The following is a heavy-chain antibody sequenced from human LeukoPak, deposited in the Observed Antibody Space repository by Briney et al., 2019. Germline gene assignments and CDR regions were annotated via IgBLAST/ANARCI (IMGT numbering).Heavy chain of an antibody. CDR1: GYTFTSYY. V-gene: IGHV1-46*01. Sequence: APVKVSCKASGYTFTSYYMHWVRQAPGQGLEWMGIINPSGGSTSYAQKFQGRVTMTRDTSTSTVYMELSSLRSEDTAVYYCARGPQIAAAVPYYFDYWGQGTLVTVSS. D-gene: IGHD6-13*01. CDR2: INPSGGST. CDR3: ARGPQIAAAVPYYFDY. J-gene: IGHJ4*02.